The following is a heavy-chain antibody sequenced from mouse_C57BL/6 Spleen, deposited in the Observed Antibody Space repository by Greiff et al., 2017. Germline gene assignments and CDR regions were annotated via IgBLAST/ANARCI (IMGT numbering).Heavy chain of an antibody. CDR1: GYTFTDYN. J-gene: IGHJ4*01. CDR3: ARGGGYYGRDAMDY. CDR2: IYPSDSET. D-gene: IGHD1-1*01. Sequence: EVQLQESGPELVKPGASVKMSCKASGYTFTDYNMHWVKQSHGKSLEWIGNIYPSDSETHYNQKFKDKATLTVDKSSSTAYMQLSSLTSEDSAVYYCARGGGYYGRDAMDYWGQGTSVTVSS. V-gene: IGHV1S29*02.